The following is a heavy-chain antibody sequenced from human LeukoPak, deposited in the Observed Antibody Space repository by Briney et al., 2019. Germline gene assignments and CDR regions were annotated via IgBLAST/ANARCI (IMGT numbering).Heavy chain of an antibody. J-gene: IGHJ4*02. Sequence: SETLSLTCTVSGGSISGSGYFWSWIRQHPGEGLEWIGYFYYGGSTYYNPSLKSRLTISVDTSKNQFSLRLSSVTAADTAVYYCASQKATIDSYYFDHWGQGTLVTVSS. CDR3: ASQKATIDSYYFDH. D-gene: IGHD5-24*01. CDR2: FYYGGST. V-gene: IGHV4-31*03. CDR1: GGSISGSGYF.